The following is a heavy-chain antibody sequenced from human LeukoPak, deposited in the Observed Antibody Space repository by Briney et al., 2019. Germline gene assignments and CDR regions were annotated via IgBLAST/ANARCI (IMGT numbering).Heavy chain of an antibody. J-gene: IGHJ4*02. CDR1: GGSISSSSYY. CDR3: ARRSLESPPSDDY. V-gene: IGHV4-39*01. D-gene: IGHD2-15*01. CDR2: IYYSGST. Sequence: SETLSLTCTVSGGSISSSSYYWGWIRQPPGKGLEWIGSIYYSGSTYYNPSLKSRVTISVDTSKNQFSLKLSSVTAADTAVYYCARRSLESPPSDDYWGQGTLVTVSS.